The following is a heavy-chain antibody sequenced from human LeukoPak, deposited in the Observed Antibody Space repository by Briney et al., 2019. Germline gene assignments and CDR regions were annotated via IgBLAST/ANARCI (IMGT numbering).Heavy chain of an antibody. Sequence: GESLKISCKGSGYSFTSYWIGWVRQMPGKGLEWMGIIYPGDSDTRYSPSFQGQVTISADKSISTAYLQWSSLKASDTAMYYCARVRGIAVAGTDAFDIWGQGTMVTVSS. CDR3: ARVRGIAVAGTDAFDI. CDR1: GYSFTSYW. CDR2: IYPGDSDT. V-gene: IGHV5-51*01. D-gene: IGHD6-19*01. J-gene: IGHJ3*02.